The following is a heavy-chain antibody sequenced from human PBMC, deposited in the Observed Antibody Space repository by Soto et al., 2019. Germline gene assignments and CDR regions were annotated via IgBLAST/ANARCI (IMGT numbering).Heavy chain of an antibody. V-gene: IGHV3-66*01. CDR1: GFTVSSNY. CDR2: IYSGGST. D-gene: IGHD3-16*01. CDR3: ARDMGAGGFDY. Sequence: GESLKISCAASGFTVSSNYMSWVRQAPGKGLEWVSVIYSGGSTYYADSVKGRFTISRDNSKNTLYLQMNSLRAEDTAVYYCARDMGAGGFDYWGQGTLVTVSS. J-gene: IGHJ4*02.